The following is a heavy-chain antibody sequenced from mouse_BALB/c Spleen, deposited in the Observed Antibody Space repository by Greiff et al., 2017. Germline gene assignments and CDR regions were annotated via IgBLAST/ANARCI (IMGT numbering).Heavy chain of an antibody. D-gene: IGHD1-1*01. CDR3: ASGYYGSSYDYYAMDY. CDR1: GFTFSSYA. V-gene: IGHV5-9-4*01. J-gene: IGHJ4*01. CDR2: ISSGGSYT. Sequence: EVKLVESGGGLVKPGGSLKLSCAASGFTFSSYAMSWVRQSPEKRLEWVAEISSGGSYTYYPDTVTGRFTISRDNAKNTLYLEMSSLRSEDTAMYYCASGYYGSSYDYYAMDYWGQGTSVTVSS.